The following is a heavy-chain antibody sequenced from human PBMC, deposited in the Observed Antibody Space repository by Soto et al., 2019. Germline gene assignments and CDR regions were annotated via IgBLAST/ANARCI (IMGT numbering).Heavy chain of an antibody. V-gene: IGHV3-30*18. CDR1: GFNFYSYD. CDR3: AKALIAARSWATNGTQSGLDV. J-gene: IGHJ6*02. Sequence: QEQLVEAGGGVVQPGRSLRLSCAASGFNFYSYDMHWVRQAPGKGLEWGAVISSAGSKEYFAASVKGRVAISRDNSKNTVHLQMNRLRVEDSAIYMCAKALIAARSWATNGTQSGLDVWGQGTTVTVSS. D-gene: IGHD6-6*01. CDR2: ISSAGSKE.